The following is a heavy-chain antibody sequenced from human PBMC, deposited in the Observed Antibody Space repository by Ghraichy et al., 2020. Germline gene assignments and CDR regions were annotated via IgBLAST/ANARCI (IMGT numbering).Heavy chain of an antibody. CDR3: IRGLPTVTPAYFDY. CDR1: GFIFGDYD. D-gene: IGHD4-17*01. J-gene: IGHJ4*02. Sequence: GGSLRLSCTASGFIFGDYDMNWIRQAPGKGLEWLGLIRSKAYGGTTEYAASVKGRFTISRDDSKSIAFLQMNSLKTEDTAVYYCIRGLPTVTPAYFDYWGQGILVTVSS. CDR2: IRSKAYGGTT. V-gene: IGHV3-49*03.